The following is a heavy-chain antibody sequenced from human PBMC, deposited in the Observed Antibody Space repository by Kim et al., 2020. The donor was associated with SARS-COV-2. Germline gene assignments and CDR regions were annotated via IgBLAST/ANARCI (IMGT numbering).Heavy chain of an antibody. CDR2: INAGNGNT. CDR1: GYTFTSYA. CDR3: ARRGYSYGSGHVYYGMDV. V-gene: IGHV1-3*01. J-gene: IGHJ6*02. Sequence: ASVKVSCKASGYTFTSYAMHWVRQAPGQRLEWMGWINAGNGNTKYSQKFQGRVTITRDTSASTAYMELSSLRSEDTAVYYCARRGYSYGSGHVYYGMDVWGQGTTVTVSS. D-gene: IGHD5-18*01.